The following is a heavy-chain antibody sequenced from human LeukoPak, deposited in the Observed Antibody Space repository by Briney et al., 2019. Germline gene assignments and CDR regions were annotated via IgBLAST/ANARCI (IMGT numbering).Heavy chain of an antibody. Sequence: PGRSLRLSCAASGFTFSSCDMHWVRQATGKGLEWVSAIGTAGDTYYPGSVKGRFTISRENAKNSLYLQMNSLRAGDTAVYYCARARYGVRGVNYGMDVWGQGTTATVSS. J-gene: IGHJ6*02. CDR1: GFTFSSCD. CDR3: ARARYGVRGVNYGMDV. D-gene: IGHD3-10*01. V-gene: IGHV3-13*01. CDR2: IGTAGDT.